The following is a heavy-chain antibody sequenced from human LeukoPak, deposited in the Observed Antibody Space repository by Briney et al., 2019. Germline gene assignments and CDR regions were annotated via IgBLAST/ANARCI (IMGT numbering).Heavy chain of an antibody. CDR1: GGSFSGYY. Sequence: SETLSLTCAVYGGSFSGYYWSWIRQPPGKGLEWIGEINHSGSTNYNPSLKSRVTISVDTSKNQFSLKLSSVTAADTAVYYCARGGRYCSGGSCPRRASYYYMDVWGKGTTVTVSS. CDR3: ARGGRYCSGGSCPRRASYYYMDV. D-gene: IGHD2-15*01. J-gene: IGHJ6*03. V-gene: IGHV4-34*01. CDR2: INHSGST.